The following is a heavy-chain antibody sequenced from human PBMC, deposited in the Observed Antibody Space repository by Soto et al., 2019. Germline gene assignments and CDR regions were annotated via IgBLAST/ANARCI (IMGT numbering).Heavy chain of an antibody. Sequence: SVKVSCKASGGTFSSYAISWVRQAPGQGLEWMGGIIPIFGTANYAQKFQGRVTITADKSTSTAYMELSSLRSEDTAVYYCASGVTPHCSGGSCYSWAFDIWGQGTMVTVSS. CDR3: ASGVTPHCSGGSCYSWAFDI. CDR2: IIPIFGTA. V-gene: IGHV1-69*06. J-gene: IGHJ3*02. D-gene: IGHD2-15*01. CDR1: GGTFSSYA.